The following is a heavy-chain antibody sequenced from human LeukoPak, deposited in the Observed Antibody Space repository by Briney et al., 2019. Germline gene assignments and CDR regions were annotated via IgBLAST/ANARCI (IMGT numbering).Heavy chain of an antibody. J-gene: IGHJ5*02. CDR3: ARDREVRKWFDP. CDR1: GITFSRFW. Sequence: PGGSLRLSCAASGITFSRFWMSWVRQAPGKGLEWVAKIKEDGSGKYYVDSVKGRFTISRDNAKNSLYLQMNSLRAEDTAVYYCARDREVRKWFDPWGQGTLVTVSS. V-gene: IGHV3-7*05. D-gene: IGHD2-2*01. CDR2: IKEDGSGK.